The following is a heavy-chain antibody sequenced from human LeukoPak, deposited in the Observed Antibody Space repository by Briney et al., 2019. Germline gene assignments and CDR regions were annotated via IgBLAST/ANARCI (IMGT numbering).Heavy chain of an antibody. CDR2: VDHTGST. D-gene: IGHD1-1*01. Sequence: SETLSLTCSVSDDSITMYYWTWIRQPPGKGLEWIGYVDHTGSTNFNPSLTGRVSISRDTTKNLFSLSLRSVTAADTAVYFCARGRVSSSTWYSTYYYYFYMDVWGKGTTVTVSS. V-gene: IGHV4-59*01. CDR3: ARGRVSSSTWYSTYYYYFYMDV. CDR1: DDSITMYY. J-gene: IGHJ6*03.